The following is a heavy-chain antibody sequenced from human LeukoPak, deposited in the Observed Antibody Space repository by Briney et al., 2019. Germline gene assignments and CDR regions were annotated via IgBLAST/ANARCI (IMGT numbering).Heavy chain of an antibody. CDR3: ARGSSSWYSPPDAFDI. V-gene: IGHV4-34*01. J-gene: IGHJ3*02. CDR2: INHSGST. Sequence: SETLSLTCAVYGGSFSGYYRSWIRQPPGKGLEWIGEINHSGSTNYNPSLKSRVTISVDTSKNQFSLKLSSVTAADTAVYYCARGSSSWYSPPDAFDIWGQGTMVTVSS. D-gene: IGHD6-13*01. CDR1: GGSFSGYY.